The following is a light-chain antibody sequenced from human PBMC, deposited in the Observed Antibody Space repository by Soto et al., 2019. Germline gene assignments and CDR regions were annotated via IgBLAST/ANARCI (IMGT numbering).Light chain of an antibody. V-gene: IGKV3-20*01. CDR2: GAS. CDR3: QQYGSSPGIT. CDR1: QSVSSSY. J-gene: IGKJ5*01. Sequence: EIVLTQSPGTLSLSPGERATLSCRDSQSVSSSYLAWYQQKPGQAPRLLIYGASSRATGIPDRFSGSGSGTDSTLTISRLEPEDFAVYYCQQYGSSPGITFGQGTRLEIK.